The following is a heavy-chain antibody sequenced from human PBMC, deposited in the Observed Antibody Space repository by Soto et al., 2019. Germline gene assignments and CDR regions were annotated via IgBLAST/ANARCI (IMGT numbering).Heavy chain of an antibody. D-gene: IGHD2-21*01. CDR3: ARVSGCGCGTPMNDYLDY. J-gene: IGHJ4*01. CDR2: VKVDASEM. Sequence: GYLSLSFAASRFSFGSYWIILVRQAPGKGLEWLDTVKVDASEMKYMDSVKVEFTMARDNAKYSLYLQMDTLRAEDTAVYHCARVSGCGCGTPMNDYLDYWGHGTLVTVSS. V-gene: IGHV3-7*01. CDR1: RFSFGSYW.